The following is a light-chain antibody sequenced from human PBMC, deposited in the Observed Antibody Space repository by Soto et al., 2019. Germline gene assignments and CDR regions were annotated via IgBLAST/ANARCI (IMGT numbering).Light chain of an antibody. J-gene: IGLJ3*02. CDR3: AAWDTSLSGGV. CDR1: SSNIGSDF. V-gene: IGLV1-51*02. Sequence: QSVLTQPPSVSAAPGQKVTISCSGSSSNIGSDFVSWYQQLPGTAPQLLIYENNKRPSGIPDRFSGSKSVTSATLGITGLQTGDEADYYCAAWDTSLSGGVFGGGTKLTVL. CDR2: ENN.